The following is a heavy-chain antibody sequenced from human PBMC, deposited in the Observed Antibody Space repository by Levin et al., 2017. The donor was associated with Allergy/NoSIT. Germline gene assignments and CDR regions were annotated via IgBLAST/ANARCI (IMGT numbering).Heavy chain of an antibody. J-gene: IGHJ4*02. CDR2: IYYSGST. Sequence: PSETLSLTCTVSGGSINSYYWSWIRQPPGKGLEWIGYIYYSGSTNYNPSLKSRVTISVDTSKNQFSLKLSSVTAADTAVDYCASTFRLGYYCEYWGQGTLVTVSS. CDR3: ASTFRLGYYCEY. CDR1: GGSINSYY. V-gene: IGHV4-59*01. D-gene: IGHD2/OR15-2a*01.